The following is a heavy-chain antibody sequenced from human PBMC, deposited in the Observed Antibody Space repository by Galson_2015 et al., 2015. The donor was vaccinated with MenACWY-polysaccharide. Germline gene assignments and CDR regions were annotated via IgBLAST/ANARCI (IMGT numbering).Heavy chain of an antibody. CDR2: IWSDGSHQ. V-gene: IGHV3-33*01. J-gene: IGHJ6*03. Sequence: SLILSCAASGFTFSSYGMHWVRQAPGKGLEWVAVIWSDGSHQYYGDSVKGRFTISRDNSKNTLYLQMNSLRAEDTAVYYCARDRTTMHYMDVWGKGTTVTVSS. CDR1: GFTFSSYG. CDR3: ARDRTTMHYMDV. D-gene: IGHD1-1*01.